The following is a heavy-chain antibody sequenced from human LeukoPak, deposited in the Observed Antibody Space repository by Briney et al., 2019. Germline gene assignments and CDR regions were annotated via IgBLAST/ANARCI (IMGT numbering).Heavy chain of an antibody. D-gene: IGHD1-26*01. CDR2: TSGSGGST. J-gene: IGHJ4*02. V-gene: IGHV3-23*01. Sequence: GGSLRFSCAASGFTFSSYAMSWVRQAPGKGLEWVSATSGSGGSTYYADSVKGRFTISRDNSKNTLYLQMNSLRAEDTAIYYCAKKWELGGYFDYWGQGTLVTVSS. CDR3: AKKWELGGYFDY. CDR1: GFTFSSYA.